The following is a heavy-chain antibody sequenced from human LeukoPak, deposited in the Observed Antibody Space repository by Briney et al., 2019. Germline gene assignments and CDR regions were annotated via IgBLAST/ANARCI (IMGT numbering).Heavy chain of an antibody. J-gene: IGHJ6*03. D-gene: IGHD3-3*01. V-gene: IGHV3-23*03. CDR3: ASTDFWSGGSNYYYYYMDV. CDR1: GFTFSSFA. CDR2: IYSGGST. Sequence: GSLRLSCAASGFTFSSFAMTWVRQAPGKGLEWVSVIYSGGSTYYADSVKGRFTISRDNSKNTLYLQMNSLRAEDTAVYYCASTDFWSGGSNYYYYYMDVWGKGTTVTVSS.